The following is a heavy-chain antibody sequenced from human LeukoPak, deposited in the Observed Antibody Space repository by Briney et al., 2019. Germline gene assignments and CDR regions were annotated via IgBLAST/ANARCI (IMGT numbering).Heavy chain of an antibody. J-gene: IGHJ3*02. V-gene: IGHV3-23*01. Sequence: GGSLRLSCAASGFTFSSYGMSWVRQAPGKGLEWVSAISGSGGSTYYADSVKGRFTISRDNAKNSLYLQMNSLRAEDTAVYYCARDSGNYLDAFDIWGQGTMVTVSS. CDR3: ARDSGNYLDAFDI. CDR2: ISGSGGST. CDR1: GFTFSSYG. D-gene: IGHD1-7*01.